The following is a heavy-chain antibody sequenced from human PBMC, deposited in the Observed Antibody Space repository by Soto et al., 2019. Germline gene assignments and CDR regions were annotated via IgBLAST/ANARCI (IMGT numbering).Heavy chain of an antibody. V-gene: IGHV3-53*04. CDR2: LYTSGST. D-gene: IGHD6-19*01. CDR3: ARDSRGWYALDY. Sequence: GGSLRLSCAASGFTVSSNYMSWVRQAPGKGLEWVSILYTSGSTYSADSVKGRFTISRHNSKNTLYLQMDSLRPEDTAVYYCARDSRGWYALDYWGQGT. J-gene: IGHJ4*02. CDR1: GFTVSSNY.